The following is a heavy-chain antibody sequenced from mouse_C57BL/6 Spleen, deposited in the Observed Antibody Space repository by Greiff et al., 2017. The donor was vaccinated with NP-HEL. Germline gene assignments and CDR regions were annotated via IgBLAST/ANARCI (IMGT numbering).Heavy chain of an antibody. CDR3: ARGDYSNSFAY. Sequence: VQLQQSGAELVKPGASVKLSCTASGFNIKDYYMHWVKQRTEQGLEWIGRIDPEDGETKYDPKFQGKATITADTSSNTAYLQLSSLTSEDTAVYYCARGDYSNSFAYWGQGTLVTVSA. CDR2: IDPEDGET. D-gene: IGHD2-5*01. CDR1: GFNIKDYY. V-gene: IGHV14-2*01. J-gene: IGHJ3*01.